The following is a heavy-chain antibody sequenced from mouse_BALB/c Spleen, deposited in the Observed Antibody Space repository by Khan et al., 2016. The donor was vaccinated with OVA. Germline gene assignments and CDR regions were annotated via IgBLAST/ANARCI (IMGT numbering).Heavy chain of an antibody. CDR2: IWGGGGT. CDR3: ARAYYRYDSYYAMDY. D-gene: IGHD2-14*01. Sequence: QVQLKESGPGLVAPSQSLSITCTVSGFSLSRYNIHWVRQPPGKGLDWLGMIWGGGGTDYNSTLKSRLSISKDNSKSQVFLKMNSLQTDDTAMYYCARAYYRYDSYYAMDYWGQGTSVTVSS. CDR1: GFSLSRYN. V-gene: IGHV2-6-4*01. J-gene: IGHJ4*01.